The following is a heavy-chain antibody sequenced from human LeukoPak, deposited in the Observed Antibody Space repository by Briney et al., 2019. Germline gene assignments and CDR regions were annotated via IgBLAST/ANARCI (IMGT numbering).Heavy chain of an antibody. J-gene: IGHJ4*02. D-gene: IGHD2-15*01. Sequence: PGGSLRLSCAASGFTFSSYGMRWVRQAPGKGLEWVAVISYDGSNKYYADSVKGRFTISRDNSKNTLYLQMNSLRAEDTAVYYCAKDLADIVVVVAATPADYWGRGTLATVSS. CDR1: GFTFSSYG. V-gene: IGHV3-30*18. CDR2: ISYDGSNK. CDR3: AKDLADIVVVVAATPADY.